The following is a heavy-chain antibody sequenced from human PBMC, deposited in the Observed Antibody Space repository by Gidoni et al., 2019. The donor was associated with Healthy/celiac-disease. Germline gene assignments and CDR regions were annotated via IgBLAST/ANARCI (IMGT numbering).Heavy chain of an antibody. J-gene: IGHJ3*02. CDR1: GGSISSSNW. CDR3: ARDGFLSDYYDSSGYAAFDI. V-gene: IGHV4-4*02. D-gene: IGHD3-22*01. Sequence: QVQLQESGPGLVKPSGTLSLTCAVSGGSISSSNWWSWVRQPPGKGLEWIGEIYHSGSTNYNPSLKSRVTISVDKSKNQFSLKLSSVTAADTAVYYCARDGFLSDYYDSSGYAAFDIWGQGTMVTVSS. CDR2: IYHSGST.